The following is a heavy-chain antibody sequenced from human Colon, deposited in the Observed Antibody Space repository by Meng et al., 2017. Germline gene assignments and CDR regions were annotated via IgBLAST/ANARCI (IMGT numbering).Heavy chain of an antibody. CDR2: IRSKAYGGTI. CDR3: IRGQRGDY. CDR1: GLTFSNYW. J-gene: IGHJ4*02. Sequence: GESLKISCVASGLTFSNYWLNWARQVPGKGLEWVSFIRSKAYGGTIEYAASVKGRFTISRDDSKSIAYLQMNSLKTEDTGVYYCIRGQRGDYWGQGTLVTVSS. D-gene: IGHD3-10*01. V-gene: IGHV3-49*04.